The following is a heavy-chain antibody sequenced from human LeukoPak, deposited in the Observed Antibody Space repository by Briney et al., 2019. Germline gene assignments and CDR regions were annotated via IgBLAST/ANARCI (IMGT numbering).Heavy chain of an antibody. CDR2: ISAYNGNT. V-gene: IGHV1-18*01. J-gene: IGHJ4*02. Sequence: GASVKVSCKASGYTFTSYGISWVRQAPGQGLEWMGWISAYNGNTNYAQKLQGRVTMTTDTSTSTAYMELSSLRSEDTAVYYCAAPQSRDGDYGTLDYWGQGTLVTVSS. CDR3: AAPQSRDGDYGTLDY. CDR1: GYTFTSYG. D-gene: IGHD4-17*01.